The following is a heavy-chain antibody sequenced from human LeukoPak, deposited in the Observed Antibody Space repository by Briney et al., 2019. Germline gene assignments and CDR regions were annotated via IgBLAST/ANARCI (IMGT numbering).Heavy chain of an antibody. CDR1: GYTFTSYG. CDR2: ISAYNGNT. J-gene: IGHJ4*02. CDR3: ARGSSGDYYDSSGYYY. Sequence: GASVKVSCKASGYTFTSYGISWVRQAPGQGLEWMGWISAYNGNTNYAQKLQGRVSMTTDTSTSTAYMELRSLRSDDTAVYYCARGSSGDYYDSSGYYYWGQGTLVTVSS. D-gene: IGHD3-22*01. V-gene: IGHV1-18*01.